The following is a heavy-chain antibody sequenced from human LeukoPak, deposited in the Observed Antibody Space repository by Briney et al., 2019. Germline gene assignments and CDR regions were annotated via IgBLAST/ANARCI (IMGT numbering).Heavy chain of an antibody. D-gene: IGHD3-10*01. V-gene: IGHV3-21*01. Sequence: PGGSLRLSCAASGFTVSTNYMSWVRQAPGKGLEWVSSISSSSSYIYYADSVKGRFTISRDNAKNSLYLQMNSLRAGDTAVYYCARVWFPYYYGMDVWGQGTTVTVSS. CDR3: ARVWFPYYYGMDV. CDR2: ISSSSSYI. J-gene: IGHJ6*02. CDR1: GFTVSTNY.